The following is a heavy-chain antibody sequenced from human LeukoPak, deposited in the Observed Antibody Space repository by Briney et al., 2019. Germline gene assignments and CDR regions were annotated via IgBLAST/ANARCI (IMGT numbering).Heavy chain of an antibody. CDR1: GGSISSYH. D-gene: IGHD6-19*01. V-gene: IGHV4-59*08. Sequence: SETLSLTCTVSGGSISSYHWSWIRQPPGKGLEWIGYIYYSGSTNYNPSLKSRVTISVDTSKNQFSLKLSSVTAADTAVYYCARKEGSVAGPFDYWGQGTLVTVSS. CDR3: ARKEGSVAGPFDY. CDR2: IYYSGST. J-gene: IGHJ4*02.